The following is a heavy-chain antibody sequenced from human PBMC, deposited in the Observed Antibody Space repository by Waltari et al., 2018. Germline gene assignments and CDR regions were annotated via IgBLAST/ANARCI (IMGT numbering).Heavy chain of an antibody. D-gene: IGHD3-3*01. CDR2: IKQDGSEK. J-gene: IGHJ1*01. CDR3: ARYRLFWSGYYVYFQH. CDR1: GFTFSSYW. Sequence: EVQLVESGGGLVQPGGSLRLSCAASGFTFSSYWMSWVRQAPGKGLEWVANIKQDGSEKYYVDSVKGRFTISRDNAKNSLYLQMNSLRAEDMAVYYCARYRLFWSGYYVYFQHWGQGTLVTVSS. V-gene: IGHV3-7*01.